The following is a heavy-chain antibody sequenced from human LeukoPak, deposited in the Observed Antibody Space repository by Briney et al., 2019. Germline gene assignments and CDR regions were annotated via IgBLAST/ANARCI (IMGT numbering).Heavy chain of an antibody. V-gene: IGHV3-66*01. CDR1: EFSVGSNY. J-gene: IGHJ4*02. Sequence: GGSLRLSCAASEFSVGSNYMTWVRQAPGKGLEWVSLIYSGGSTYYADSVKGRFTISRDNSKNTLYLQMNSLRADDTAVYYCAREGSRRDYFDYWGQGTLVTVSS. CDR3: AREGSRRDYFDY. CDR2: IYSGGST. D-gene: IGHD6-13*01.